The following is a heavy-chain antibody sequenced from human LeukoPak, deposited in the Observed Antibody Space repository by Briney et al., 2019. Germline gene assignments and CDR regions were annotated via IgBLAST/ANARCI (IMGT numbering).Heavy chain of an antibody. CDR3: ARYVSLVVITGNDAFDI. CDR1: GGSISTYY. J-gene: IGHJ3*02. D-gene: IGHD3-22*01. CDR2: IYYSGST. Sequence: SETLSLTCTVSGGSISTYYWSWIRQPPGKGLEWIGYIYYSGSTNYNPSLKSRVTISVDTSKNQFSLKLSSVTAADTAVYYCARYVSLVVITGNDAFDIWGQGTMVTVSS. V-gene: IGHV4-59*08.